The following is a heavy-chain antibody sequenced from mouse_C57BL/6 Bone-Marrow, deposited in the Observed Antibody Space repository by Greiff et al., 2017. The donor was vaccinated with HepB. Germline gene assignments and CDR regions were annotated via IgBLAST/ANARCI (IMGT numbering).Heavy chain of an antibody. CDR1: GFTFSSYG. Sequence: EVQVVESGGDLVKPGGSLKLSCAASGFTFSSYGMSWVRQTPDKRLAWVATISSGGSYTYYPDSVKGRCTISRDNAKNTLYLQMSSLKSEDTAMYCCARRKNYYGYFDYWGRGTTLTVSS. CDR3: ARRKNYYGYFDY. V-gene: IGHV5-6*01. CDR2: ISSGGSYT. D-gene: IGHD1-1*01. J-gene: IGHJ2*01.